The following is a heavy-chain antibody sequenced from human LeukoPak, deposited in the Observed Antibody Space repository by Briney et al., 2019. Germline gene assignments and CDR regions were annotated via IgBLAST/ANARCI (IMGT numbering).Heavy chain of an antibody. CDR1: GYSISSGYY. V-gene: IGHV4-38-2*01. CDR2: IYHSGST. Sequence: SETLSLTRAVSGYSISSGYYWGWIRQPPGEGLEWIGSIYHSGSTYYNPSLKSRVTISVDTSKNQFSLKLSSVTAADTAVYYCARPESTMVRSFDYWGQGTLVTVSS. CDR3: ARPESTMVRSFDY. J-gene: IGHJ4*02. D-gene: IGHD3-10*01.